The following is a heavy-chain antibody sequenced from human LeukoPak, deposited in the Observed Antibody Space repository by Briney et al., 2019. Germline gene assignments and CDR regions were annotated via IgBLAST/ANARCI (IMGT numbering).Heavy chain of an antibody. Sequence: ASVKVSCKASGYTFTDYYIHWVRQAPGQGLEWMGWISTYNGNTNYAQKLQGRVTMTTDTSTSTAYMDLRSLRSDDTAVYYCARDLHRVVVRGVPHYYYYMDVWGKGTTVTISS. CDR2: ISTYNGNT. D-gene: IGHD3-10*01. CDR1: GYTFTDYY. CDR3: ARDLHRVVVRGVPHYYYYMDV. V-gene: IGHV1-18*04. J-gene: IGHJ6*03.